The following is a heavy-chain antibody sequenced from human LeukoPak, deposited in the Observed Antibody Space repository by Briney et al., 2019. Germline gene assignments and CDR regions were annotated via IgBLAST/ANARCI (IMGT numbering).Heavy chain of an antibody. D-gene: IGHD2-2*01. V-gene: IGHV4-39*01. CDR1: GGSISSSSYY. J-gene: IGHJ4*02. Sequence: SETLSLTCTVSGGSISSSSYYWGWIRQPPGKGLEWIGSIYYSGSTYYNPSLKSRVTISADTSKNQFSLKLSSVTAADTAVYYCARRRGVVVPAARGGRSYYFDYWGQGTLVTVSS. CDR2: IYYSGST. CDR3: ARRRGVVVPAARGGRSYYFDY.